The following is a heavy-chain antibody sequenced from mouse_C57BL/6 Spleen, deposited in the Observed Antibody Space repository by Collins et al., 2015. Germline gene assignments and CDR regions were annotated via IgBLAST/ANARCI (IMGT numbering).Heavy chain of an antibody. J-gene: IGHJ1*03. D-gene: IGHD1-1*01. CDR3: ARRDYGSSYWYFDV. CDR2: IYPGSGST. Sequence: TWVKQRPGQGLEWIGDIYPGSGSTNYNEKFKSKATLTVDTSSSTAYMQLSSLTSEDSAVYYCARRDYGSSYWYFDVWGTGTTVTVSS. V-gene: IGHV1-55*01.